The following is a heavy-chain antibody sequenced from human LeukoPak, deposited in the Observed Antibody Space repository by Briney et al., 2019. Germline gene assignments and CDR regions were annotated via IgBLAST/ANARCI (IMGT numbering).Heavy chain of an antibody. J-gene: IGHJ6*03. CDR2: IYYSEST. CDR3: ARGLYSNFAPMDV. CDR1: GYSISSGYY. Sequence: PSETLSLTCTVSGYSISSGYYWGWIRQPPGKGLEWIGYIYYSESTNYNPSLKSRVTISVDTSKNQFSLKLSSVTAADTAVYYCARGLYSNFAPMDVWGKGTTVTVSS. V-gene: IGHV4-38-2*02. D-gene: IGHD4/OR15-4a*01.